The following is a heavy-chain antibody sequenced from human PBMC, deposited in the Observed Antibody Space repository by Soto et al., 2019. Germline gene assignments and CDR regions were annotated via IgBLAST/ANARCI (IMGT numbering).Heavy chain of an antibody. CDR1: GGSVSSGSYY. CDR2: IYYSGST. D-gene: IGHD4-17*01. J-gene: IGHJ4*02. Sequence: QVQLQESGPGLVKPSETLSLTCTVSGGSVSSGSYYWSWIRQPPGKGLEWIGYIYYSGSTNYNPSLKSRVTISVDTSKNPFSLKLSSVTAADTAVYYCATYQGDYVSPIFDYWGQGTLVTVSS. V-gene: IGHV4-61*01. CDR3: ATYQGDYVSPIFDY.